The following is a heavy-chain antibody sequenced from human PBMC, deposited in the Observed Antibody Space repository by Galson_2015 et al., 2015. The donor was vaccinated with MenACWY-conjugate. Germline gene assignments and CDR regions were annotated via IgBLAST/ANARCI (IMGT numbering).Heavy chain of an antibody. J-gene: IGHJ4*02. Sequence: SLRLSCAASGFTFNTYGMNWVRQAPGKGLEWVSYISSSSSTILYADSVKGRFIISRDNAKNSLYLQINSLRDEDTAVYYCARDLGMVRGVLSLAYWGQGTLVTVSS. V-gene: IGHV3-48*02. D-gene: IGHD3-10*01. CDR1: GFTFNTYG. CDR3: ARDLGMVRGVLSLAY. CDR2: ISSSSSTI.